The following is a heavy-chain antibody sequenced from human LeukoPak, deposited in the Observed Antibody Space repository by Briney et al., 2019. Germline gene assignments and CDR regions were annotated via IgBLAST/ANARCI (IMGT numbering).Heavy chain of an antibody. D-gene: IGHD2-15*01. CDR2: ITGDSNTI. J-gene: IGHJ4*02. CDR3: ARDRMGGSFDY. V-gene: IGHV3-48*01. Sequence: RGSLRLSCAPSGFAFSPYAMNGGRQAPGKGLEWVAFITGDSNTIYYADSMKGRFTVSRDNAENSLYLQMNSLSAEDTAVYYCARDRMGGSFDYWGQGTLVTVSS. CDR1: GFAFSPYA.